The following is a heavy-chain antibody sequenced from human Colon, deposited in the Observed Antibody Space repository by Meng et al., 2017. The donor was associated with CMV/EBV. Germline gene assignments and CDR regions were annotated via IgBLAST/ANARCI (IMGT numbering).Heavy chain of an antibody. Sequence: GGSLRLSCAASGFTFSNYAISWVRQAPGKGLEWVSGISGSGRNTYYLDSVRGRFTISRDNSKRTVFLQMNSLRAGDTALYYCARGGNCTTTTCFFVGYFGMDVWGQGTTVTVSS. CDR2: ISGSGRNT. D-gene: IGHD2-2*01. J-gene: IGHJ6*02. V-gene: IGHV3-23*01. CDR1: GFTFSNYA. CDR3: ARGGNCTTTTCFFVGYFGMDV.